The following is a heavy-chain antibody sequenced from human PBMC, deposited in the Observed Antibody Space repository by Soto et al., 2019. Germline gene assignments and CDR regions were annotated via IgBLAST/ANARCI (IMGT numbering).Heavy chain of an antibody. J-gene: IGHJ6*01. CDR3: PNSKGYYFYSGLDV. CDR2: ISGSGGST. Sequence: PGGSLRLSCAAAGFTFSSYAMSWVRQAPGKGLEWVSAISGSGGSTYYAESVKGWFTISRDNSKNTLYLLCNSLRTEDTAVYYCPNSKGYYFYSGLDVWGPGTS. CDR1: GFTFSSYA. V-gene: IGHV3-23*01.